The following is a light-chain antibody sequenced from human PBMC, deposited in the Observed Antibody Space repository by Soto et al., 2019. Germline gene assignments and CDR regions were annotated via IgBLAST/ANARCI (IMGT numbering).Light chain of an antibody. Sequence: QSVLTQPPSASGTPGQRVTISCSGSNSNIGSNTVNWYRQLPGTAPKLLIYYDNLRPSGVPDRISGSKSGTSASLAISGLQAEDEADYYCQSYEGIVSGYVFGTGTKVTVL. V-gene: IGLV1-44*01. CDR3: QSYEGIVSGYV. J-gene: IGLJ1*01. CDR2: YDN. CDR1: NSNIGSNT.